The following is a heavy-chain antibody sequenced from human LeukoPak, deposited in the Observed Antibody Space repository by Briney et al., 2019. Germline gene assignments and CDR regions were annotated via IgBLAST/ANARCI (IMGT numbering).Heavy chain of an antibody. V-gene: IGHV3-33*06. J-gene: IGHJ4*02. CDR2: IWSDGTNM. CDR1: GFIFTDYG. CDR3: AKDAQRGFDYSNSLQY. D-gene: IGHD4-11*01. Sequence: PGGFLRLSCAASGFIFTDYGFHWVRQAPGKGLEWVAAIWSDGTNMYYGNSVKGRFFIQRDDSQNTVYLEMSSLRAEDTAVYYCAKDAQRGFDYSNSLQYWGQGSLVTVSS.